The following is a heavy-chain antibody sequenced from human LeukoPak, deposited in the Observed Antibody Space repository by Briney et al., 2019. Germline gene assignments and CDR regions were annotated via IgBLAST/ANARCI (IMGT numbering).Heavy chain of an antibody. CDR3: ARARYDSSGSHAFDV. D-gene: IGHD3-22*01. J-gene: IGHJ3*01. V-gene: IGHV3-33*01. CDR2: IWYDGSKK. Sequence: GGPLRLSCAASGFTFSSYGMHWVRQAPGKGLEWVAVIWYDGSKKYYADSVKGRFTISRDNSKNTLYLEMNNLRADDTGVYYCARARYDSSGSHAFDVWGQGTMVTVSS. CDR1: GFTFSSYG.